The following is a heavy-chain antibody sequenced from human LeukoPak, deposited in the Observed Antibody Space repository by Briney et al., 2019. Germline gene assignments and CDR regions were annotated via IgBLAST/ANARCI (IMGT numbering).Heavy chain of an antibody. CDR2: IIPILGIA. CDR3: ARRATTVAYFDY. CDR1: GGTFSSYA. D-gene: IGHD4-17*01. Sequence: SVKVSCKASGGTFSSYATSWVRQAPGQGLEWMGRIIPILGIANYAQKFQGRVTITADKSTSTAYMELSSLRSEDTAVYYCARRATTVAYFDYWGQGTLVTVSS. V-gene: IGHV1-69*04. J-gene: IGHJ4*02.